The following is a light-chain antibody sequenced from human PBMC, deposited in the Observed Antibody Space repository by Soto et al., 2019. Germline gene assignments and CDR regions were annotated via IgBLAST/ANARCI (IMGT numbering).Light chain of an antibody. Sequence: DIQMTQSPSTRSASVGDTVTVTCRASQSVSGWLAWYQQKPGEAPKLLIYDASALPRGVPSRFNGSGPGTKFTLPIASRPPADFAPSYRKPYQPLSGTFGSGTKVDIK. V-gene: IGKV1-5*01. J-gene: IGKJ1*01. CDR2: DAS. CDR1: QSVSGW. CDR3: KPYQPLSGT.